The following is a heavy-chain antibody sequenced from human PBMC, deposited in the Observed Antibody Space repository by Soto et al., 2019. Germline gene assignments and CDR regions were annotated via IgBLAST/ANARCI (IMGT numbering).Heavy chain of an antibody. V-gene: IGHV1-69*13. CDR1: GGTFSSYA. D-gene: IGHD3-22*01. J-gene: IGHJ4*02. CDR3: AREGSSGYYLDY. Sequence: SVKVSCKASGGTFSSYAISWVRQAPGQGLEWMGGIIPIFGTANYAQKFQGRVTITADESTSTAYMELSSLRSEDTAVYYCAREGSSGYYLDYWGQGTLVTVSS. CDR2: IIPIFGTA.